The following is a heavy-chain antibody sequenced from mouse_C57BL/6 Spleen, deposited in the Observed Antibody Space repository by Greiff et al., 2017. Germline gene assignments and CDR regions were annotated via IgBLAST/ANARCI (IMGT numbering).Heavy chain of an antibody. J-gene: IGHJ4*01. CDR1: GFSLTSYG. CDR2: IWSGGST. D-gene: IGHD2-4*01. V-gene: IGHV2-2*01. Sequence: QVHVKQSGPGLVQPSQSLSITCTVSGFSLTSYGVHWVRQSPGKGLEWLGVIWSGGSTDYNAAFISRLSISKDNSKSQVFFQMNSLQADDTAIYYCASHDYDVGAMDYWGQGTSVTVAS. CDR3: ASHDYDVGAMDY.